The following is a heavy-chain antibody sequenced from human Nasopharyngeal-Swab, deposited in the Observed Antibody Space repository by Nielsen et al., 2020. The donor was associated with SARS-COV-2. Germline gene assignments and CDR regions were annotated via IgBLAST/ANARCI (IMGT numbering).Heavy chain of an antibody. J-gene: IGHJ3*02. CDR2: IYHSGST. V-gene: IGHV4-38-2*02. CDR3: ARESDYYDSSGSLGDAFDI. D-gene: IGHD3-22*01. Sequence: SETLSLTCAVSGYSISSGYYWGWIRQPPGKGLEWIGSIYHSGSTYYNPSLKSRVTISVDTSKNQFSLKLSSVTAADTAVYYCARESDYYDSSGSLGDAFDIWGQGTMVTVSS. CDR1: GYSISSGYY.